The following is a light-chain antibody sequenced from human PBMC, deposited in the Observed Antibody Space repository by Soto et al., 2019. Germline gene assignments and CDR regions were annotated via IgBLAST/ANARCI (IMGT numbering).Light chain of an antibody. V-gene: IGKV3-15*01. J-gene: IGKJ1*01. CDR3: QQYNNWPWT. CDR2: AAS. Sequence: EIVLTHSPGALSLSPGERATLSCRASQSVSSKLAWYQQKPGQPPRLLIYAASTRATGIPVRFSGSGSGTEFTLTISSLQSEDFAVYYCQQYNNWPWTFGQGTKVDIK. CDR1: QSVSSK.